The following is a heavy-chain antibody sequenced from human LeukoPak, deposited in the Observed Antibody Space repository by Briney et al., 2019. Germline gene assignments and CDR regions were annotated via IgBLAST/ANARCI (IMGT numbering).Heavy chain of an antibody. J-gene: IGHJ4*02. CDR3: ARGPMVRGVIMAPYFDY. V-gene: IGHV1-18*04. CDR1: GYTFTSYG. CDR2: ISAHNGNT. Sequence: ASVKVSCKASGYTFTSYGISWVRQAPGQGLEWMGWISAHNGNTNYAQKLQGRVTMTTDTSTSTAYMELRSLRSDDTAVYYCARGPMVRGVIMAPYFDYWGQGTLVTVSS. D-gene: IGHD3-10*01.